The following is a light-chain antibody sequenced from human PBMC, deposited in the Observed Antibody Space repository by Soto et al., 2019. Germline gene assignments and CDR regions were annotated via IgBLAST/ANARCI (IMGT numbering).Light chain of an antibody. CDR2: GAS. Sequence: EIVMTQSPVNLSMSPGERATLSCRASQSVSSSYLAWYQQKPGQAPRLLIYGASSRATGIPDRVSGSGSGTDFTLTISRLEPEDFAVYYCQQRSNWPSITFGQGTRLEIK. CDR3: QQRSNWPSIT. V-gene: IGKV3D-20*02. CDR1: QSVSSSY. J-gene: IGKJ5*01.